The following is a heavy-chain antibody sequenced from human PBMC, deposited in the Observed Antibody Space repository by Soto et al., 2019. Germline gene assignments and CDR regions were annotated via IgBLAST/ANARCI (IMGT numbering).Heavy chain of an antibody. D-gene: IGHD2-2*01. J-gene: IGHJ6*03. CDR1: GFTFSSYA. V-gene: IGHV3-23*01. Sequence: GGSLRLSCAASGFTFSSYAMGWVRQAPGTGLEWVSAIGGSGGSTSYADSVKGRFTISRDNSKNTLYLQMNSLRAEDTAVYYCAKEGVTGYCSSTSCYRYMDVWGKGTTVTVSS. CDR2: IGGSGGST. CDR3: AKEGVTGYCSSTSCYRYMDV.